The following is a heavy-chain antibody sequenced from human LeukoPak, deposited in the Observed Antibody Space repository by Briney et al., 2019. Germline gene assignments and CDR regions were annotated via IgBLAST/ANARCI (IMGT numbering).Heavy chain of an antibody. Sequence: GGSLRLSCAASGFTFSSYSMKWVRQAPGKGLECVSYISSSSSTIYYADAVKGRFTISRDNAKNSLYLQMNSLRAEDTAVYYCAREDCSSTSCYISYYYYYYMDVWGKGTTVTVSS. D-gene: IGHD2-2*02. CDR3: AREDCSSTSCYISYYYYYYMDV. CDR2: ISSSSSTI. CDR1: GFTFSSYS. V-gene: IGHV3-48*04. J-gene: IGHJ6*03.